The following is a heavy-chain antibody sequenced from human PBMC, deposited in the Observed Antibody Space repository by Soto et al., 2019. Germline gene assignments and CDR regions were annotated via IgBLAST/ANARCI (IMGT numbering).Heavy chain of an antibody. D-gene: IGHD1-26*01. CDR1: GGSISSSSYY. V-gene: IGHV4-39*01. Sequence: QLQLQESGPGLVKPSETLSLTCTVSGGSISSSSYYWGWIRQPPGKGLEWIGSIYYSGSTYYNPSLKSRVTISVDTSKNQFSLKLSSVTAADTAVYYCARLRGRYATTFDYWGQGTLVTVSS. CDR3: ARLRGRYATTFDY. J-gene: IGHJ4*02. CDR2: IYYSGST.